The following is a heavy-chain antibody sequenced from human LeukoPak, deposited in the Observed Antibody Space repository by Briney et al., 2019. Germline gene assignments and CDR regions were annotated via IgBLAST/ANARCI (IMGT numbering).Heavy chain of an antibody. Sequence: PGGSLRLSCAASGFTFTSYWMSWVRQAPGKGMEWVANIKQEGSEKYYVDSVKGRFTISRDNAKNSLYLQMNSLRAEDTAVYYCARRRYYYDSNGYYYQTYYFDYWGQGTLVTVSS. D-gene: IGHD3-22*01. V-gene: IGHV3-7*01. J-gene: IGHJ4*02. CDR3: ARRRYYYDSNGYYYQTYYFDY. CDR1: GFTFTSYW. CDR2: IKQEGSEK.